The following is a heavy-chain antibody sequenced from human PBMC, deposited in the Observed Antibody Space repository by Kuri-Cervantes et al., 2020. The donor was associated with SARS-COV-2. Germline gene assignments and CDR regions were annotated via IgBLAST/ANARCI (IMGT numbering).Heavy chain of an antibody. J-gene: IGHJ6*03. D-gene: IGHD6-13*01. CDR3: ASSGGVRGKVAAGIRERSGSNYYYDYMDV. V-gene: IGHV1-69*13. CDR2: IIPMFGTA. Sequence: SVKVSCKAFGDSFSSYSFNWVRQAPGQGLEWMGGIIPMFGTADYSQKFQGRVTVTADESTRTVYMELSSLRSEDTAVYYCASSGGVRGKVAAGIRERSGSNYYYDYMDVWGKGTTVTVSS. CDR1: GDSFSSYS.